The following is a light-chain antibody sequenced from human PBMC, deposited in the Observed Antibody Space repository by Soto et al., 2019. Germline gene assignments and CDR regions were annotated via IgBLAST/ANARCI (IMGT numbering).Light chain of an antibody. V-gene: IGKV1-9*01. J-gene: IGKJ5*01. CDR3: QQLLSYPIT. CDR1: QGSSSY. Sequence: DIQMTQSPSTLSASVGDRVTITCRASQGSSSYLAWYQQKPGKAPKLLIYAASTLQSGVPVRFSGSGSGTSFTLTISSLQPEDVATYYCQQLLSYPITFGQGTRLEIK. CDR2: AAS.